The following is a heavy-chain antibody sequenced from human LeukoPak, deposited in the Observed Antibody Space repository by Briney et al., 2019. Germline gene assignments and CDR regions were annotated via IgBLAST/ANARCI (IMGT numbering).Heavy chain of an antibody. D-gene: IGHD3-10*01. CDR1: GFTFSSYA. Sequence: GGSLRLSCAASGFTFSSYAMHWVRQAPGKGLEWVAVISYDGSNKYYADSVKGRFTISRDNSKKTLYLQMNSLRAEDTAVYYCARHRRGSGSYLLKYYYMDVWGKGTTVTISS. CDR2: ISYDGSNK. CDR3: ARHRRGSGSYLLKYYYMDV. V-gene: IGHV3-30*04. J-gene: IGHJ6*03.